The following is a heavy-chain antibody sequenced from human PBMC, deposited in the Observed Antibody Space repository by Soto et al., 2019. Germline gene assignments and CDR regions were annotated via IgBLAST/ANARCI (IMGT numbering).Heavy chain of an antibody. J-gene: IGHJ4*02. CDR1: GFTFSDYY. Sequence: LRLSCAASGFTFSDYYMSWIRQAPGKGLEWVSYISSSGDIIYYADSVKGRFTISRDNAKNSLYLQLNSLRAEDTAVYYCARDLGYYASDGYFDYWGQGTVVTVSS. V-gene: IGHV3-11*01. CDR3: ARDLGYYASDGYFDY. D-gene: IGHD3-22*01. CDR2: ISSSGDII.